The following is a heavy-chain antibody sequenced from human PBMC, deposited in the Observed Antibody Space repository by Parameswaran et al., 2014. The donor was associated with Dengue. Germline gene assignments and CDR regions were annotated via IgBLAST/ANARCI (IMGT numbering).Heavy chain of an antibody. J-gene: IGHJ4*02. Sequence: VRQAPGKGLEWVSYISSSGSTIYYADSVKGRFTISRDNAKNSLYLQMNSLRAEDTAVYYCARAPTKRAPYYYDSSGSRGQGTLVTVSS. CDR2: ISSSGSTI. D-gene: IGHD3-22*01. CDR3: ARAPTKRAPYYYDSSGS. V-gene: IGHV3-48*03.